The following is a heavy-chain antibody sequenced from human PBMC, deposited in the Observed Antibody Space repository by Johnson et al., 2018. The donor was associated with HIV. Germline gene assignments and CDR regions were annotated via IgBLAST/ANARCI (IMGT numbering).Heavy chain of an antibody. D-gene: IGHD3-22*01. V-gene: IGHV3-7*05. Sequence: VQLVESGGGPVQSGGSLRLSCAASGFTFSRYWMSWVRQAPGKGLEWVANIKQDGSAKYYVDSVKGRFTISRDNAKNSLYLQMNSLRAEDTAAYYCAREGTKDSSGLDVGAFDIWGQGTMVTVSS. CDR2: IKQDGSAK. J-gene: IGHJ3*02. CDR1: GFTFSRYW. CDR3: AREGTKDSSGLDVGAFDI.